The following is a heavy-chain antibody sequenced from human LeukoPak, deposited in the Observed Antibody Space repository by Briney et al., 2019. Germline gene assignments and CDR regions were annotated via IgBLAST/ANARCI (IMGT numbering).Heavy chain of an antibody. D-gene: IGHD3-22*01. CDR3: ARDNYDSSGYYSLRWFDP. Sequence: KPSETLSLTCTVSGGSISSYYWSWIRQPAGKGLEWIGRIYTSGSTNYNPSLKSRVTISVGTSKNQLSLKLSPVTAADTAVYYCARDNYDSSGYYSLRWFDPWGQGTLVTVSS. J-gene: IGHJ5*02. V-gene: IGHV4-4*07. CDR2: IYTSGST. CDR1: GGSISSYY.